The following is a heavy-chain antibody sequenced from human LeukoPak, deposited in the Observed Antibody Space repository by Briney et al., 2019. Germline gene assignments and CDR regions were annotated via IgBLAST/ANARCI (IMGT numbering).Heavy chain of an antibody. D-gene: IGHD1-26*01. V-gene: IGHV3-21*01. CDR3: ARAKTSESYLYDY. CDR2: ISTSSTYV. Sequence: PGGSLRLSCAASGFTFSKYSMNWVRQAQGKGLEWVSSISTSSTYVYYADSMKGQFTVSRDNAQKSLYLQMSSLRAEDTAVYYCARAKTSESYLYDYWGRGTLVTVSS. CDR1: GFTFSKYS. J-gene: IGHJ4*02.